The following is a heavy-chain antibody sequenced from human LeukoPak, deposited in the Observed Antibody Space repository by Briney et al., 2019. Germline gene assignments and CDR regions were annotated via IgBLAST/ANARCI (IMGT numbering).Heavy chain of an antibody. D-gene: IGHD6-13*01. J-gene: IGHJ6*02. V-gene: IGHV4-4*02. CDR2: VNLQGST. CDR3: ARDRYSSSWDYYYYYGMDV. CDR1: GGSITSTNY. Sequence: SETLSLTCGVSGGSITSTNYWTWVRQPPGKGLEWIGEVNLQGSTNYNPSLKSRVTISVDTSKNQFSLKLSSVTAADTAVYYCARDRYSSSWDYYYYYGMDVWGQGTTVTVSS.